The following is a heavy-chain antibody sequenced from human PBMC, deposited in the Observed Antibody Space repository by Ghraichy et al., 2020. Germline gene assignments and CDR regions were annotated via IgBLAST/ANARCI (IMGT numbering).Heavy chain of an antibody. CDR3: ARFLVVAPIAARIDY. D-gene: IGHD6-6*01. CDR1: GGSISSSSYY. J-gene: IGHJ4*02. CDR2: IYYSGST. Sequence: SETLSLTCTVSGGSISSSSYYWGWIRQPPGKGLEWIGSIYYSGSTYYNPSLKSRVTISVDTSKNQFSLKLSSVTAADTAVYYCARFLVVAPIAARIDYWGQGTLVTVSS. V-gene: IGHV4-39*01.